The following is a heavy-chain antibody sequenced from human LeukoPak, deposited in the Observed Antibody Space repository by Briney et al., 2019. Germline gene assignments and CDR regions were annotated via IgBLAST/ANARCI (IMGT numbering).Heavy chain of an antibody. CDR1: GYSISSTNW. D-gene: IGHD5-12*01. J-gene: IGHJ4*02. Sequence: KPSETLSLTCAVSGYSISSTNWWGWIRQPPGKGLEWIGYIYHSGSTYYSPSLKSRVTMSIDTSKNQFSLKLSSVTAADTAVYYCARANSGYDIRLDYWGQGTLVTVSS. CDR2: IYHSGST. V-gene: IGHV4-28*03. CDR3: ARANSGYDIRLDY.